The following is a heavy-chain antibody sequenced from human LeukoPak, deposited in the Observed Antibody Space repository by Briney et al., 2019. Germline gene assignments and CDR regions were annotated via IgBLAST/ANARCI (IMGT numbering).Heavy chain of an antibody. CDR3: TTSGSHYGTSDY. CDR2: IKSKTDGGTT. Sequence: GGSLRLSCAASGFTFSSYAMSWVRQTPGKGLEWAGRIKSKTDGGTTDYAAPVKGRFTISRDDSKNTLYLQMNNLKTEDTAVYYCTTSGSHYGTSDYWGQGTLVTVSS. V-gene: IGHV3-15*01. CDR1: GFTFSSYA. J-gene: IGHJ4*02. D-gene: IGHD1-26*01.